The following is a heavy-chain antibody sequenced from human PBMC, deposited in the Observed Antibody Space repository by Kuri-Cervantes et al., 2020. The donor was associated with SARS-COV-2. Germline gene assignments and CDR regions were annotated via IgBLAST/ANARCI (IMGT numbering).Heavy chain of an antibody. D-gene: IGHD2-2*01. Sequence: SVNVSCKASGGTFISSSITWVRQAPGQGLEWMGRINLMFDSANYAQKVQGRVTITADKSTRTTYMELSSLTSEDTAVYYCARVHCISVSCFSAYPVDVWGQGTTVTVSS. CDR3: ARVHCISVSCFSAYPVDV. CDR2: INLMFDSA. V-gene: IGHV1-69*08. CDR1: GGTFISSS. J-gene: IGHJ6*02.